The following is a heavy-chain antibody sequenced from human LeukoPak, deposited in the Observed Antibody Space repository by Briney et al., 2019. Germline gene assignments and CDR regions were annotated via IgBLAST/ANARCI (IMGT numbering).Heavy chain of an antibody. CDR3: ASLFDCSSTSRDKGYFDY. V-gene: IGHV4-30-4*08. CDR1: GGSISSGDYY. CDR2: IYYSGST. J-gene: IGHJ4*02. Sequence: SETLSLTCTVSGGSISSGDYYWSWIRQPPGKGLEWIGYIYYSGSTYYNPSLKSRVTISVDTSKNQFSLKLSSVTAADTAVYYCASLFDCSSTSRDKGYFDYWGQGTLVTVSS. D-gene: IGHD2-2*02.